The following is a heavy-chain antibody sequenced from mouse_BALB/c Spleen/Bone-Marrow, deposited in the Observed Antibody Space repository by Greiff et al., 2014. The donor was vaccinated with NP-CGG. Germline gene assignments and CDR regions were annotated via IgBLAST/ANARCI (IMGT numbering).Heavy chain of an antibody. D-gene: IGHD2-4*01. CDR2: INSDGGST. CDR3: AGHRYDYDGAMDY. V-gene: IGHV5-2*01. J-gene: IGHJ4*01. CDR1: EYESPSHD. Sequence: EVQLVESGGGLVQPGESLKLSCESDEYESPSHDMSWVRKTPEKRLELVAAINSDGGSTYYPDTMERRFIISRDNTKKTLYLQMSSLRSEDTALYYCAGHRYDYDGAMDYWGQGTSVTVSS.